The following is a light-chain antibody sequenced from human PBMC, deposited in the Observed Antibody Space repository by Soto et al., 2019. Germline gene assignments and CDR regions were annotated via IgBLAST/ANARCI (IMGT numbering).Light chain of an antibody. Sequence: DIQMTQSPSSLSAYLGDRVTITCRASQGISNYLAWNQQKPGSLPKLLLFGASTLQSGVPARVSGSGSGTLFTLTINGLLPEDVTTCYCQKYDWATLTFGPGTKVDLK. J-gene: IGKJ3*01. CDR2: GAS. CDR3: QKYDWATLT. V-gene: IGKV1-27*01. CDR1: QGISNY.